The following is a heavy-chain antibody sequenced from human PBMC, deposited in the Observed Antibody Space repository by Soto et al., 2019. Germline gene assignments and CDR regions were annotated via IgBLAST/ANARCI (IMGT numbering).Heavy chain of an antibody. CDR2: ISAYNGNT. V-gene: IGHV1-18*04. CDR3: AVGIAGRSADY. CDR1: GFTITRYR. Sequence: AALTLSCTGSGFTITRYRISWVRLKSGQGLEWMGLISAYNGNTNYAHKLQGSFTMTTDKSTSTAYMALRSLRSDDTSVNDCAVGIAGRSADYLRQGSVLTFSS. J-gene: IGHJ4*02. D-gene: IGHD1-20*01.